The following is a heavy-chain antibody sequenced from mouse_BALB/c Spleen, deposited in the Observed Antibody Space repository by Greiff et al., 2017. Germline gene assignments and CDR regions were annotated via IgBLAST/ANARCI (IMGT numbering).Heavy chain of an antibody. CDR1: GYTFTDYA. D-gene: IGHD2-10*02. CDR3: ARGKYGNPFAMDY. J-gene: IGHJ4*01. CDR2: ISTYYGDA. V-gene: IGHV1S137*01. Sequence: VQLQQSGAELVRPGVSVKISCKGSGYTFTDYAMHWVKQSHAKSLEWIGVISTYYGDASYNQKFKGKATMTVDKSSSTAYMELARLTSEDSAIYYCARGKYGNPFAMDYWGQGTSVTVSS.